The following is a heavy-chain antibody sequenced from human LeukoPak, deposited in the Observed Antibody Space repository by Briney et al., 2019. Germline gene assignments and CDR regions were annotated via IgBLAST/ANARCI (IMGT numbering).Heavy chain of an antibody. CDR3: ARADLLSNYYYDSSGYLYYFDY. D-gene: IGHD3-22*01. J-gene: IGHJ4*02. CDR2: VNPNSGGT. V-gene: IGHV1-2*02. Sequence: GASVTVSCKASGYTFTGYYMHWVRQAPGQGLEGMGWVNPNSGGTNYAQKFQGRVTMTRDTSISTAYMELSRLRSDDTAVYYCARADLLSNYYYDSSGYLYYFDYWGQGTLVTVSS. CDR1: GYTFTGYY.